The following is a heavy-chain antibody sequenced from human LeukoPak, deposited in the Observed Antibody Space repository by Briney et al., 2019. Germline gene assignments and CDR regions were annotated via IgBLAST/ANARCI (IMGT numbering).Heavy chain of an antibody. CDR3: AKDQRWESPHYLDS. D-gene: IGHD1-26*01. J-gene: IGHJ4*02. Sequence: GGSLRLSCVASGFSFSTYDTYWVRQAAGRGLEWVSALGTNGDSYYLGSVKGRFTISRDDGKNSLYLQMNSLRDEDTAVYYCAKDQRWESPHYLDSWGQGTLVTVSS. CDR2: LGTNGDS. V-gene: IGHV3-13*01. CDR1: GFSFSTYD.